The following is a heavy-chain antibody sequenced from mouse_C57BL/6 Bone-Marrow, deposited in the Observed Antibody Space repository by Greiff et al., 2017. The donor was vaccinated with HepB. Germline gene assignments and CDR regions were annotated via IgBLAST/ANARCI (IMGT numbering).Heavy chain of an antibody. CDR2: INSDGGST. V-gene: IGHV5-2*01. CDR3: ARRVYYGSSSPPQNYAMDY. CDR1: EYEFPSHD. Sequence: EVKLVESGGGLVQPGESLKLSCESNEYEFPSHDMSWVRKTPEKRLELVAAINSDGGSTYYPDTMERRFIISRDNTKKTLYLQMSSLRSEDTALYYCARRVYYGSSSPPQNYAMDYWGQGTSVTVSS. D-gene: IGHD1-1*01. J-gene: IGHJ4*01.